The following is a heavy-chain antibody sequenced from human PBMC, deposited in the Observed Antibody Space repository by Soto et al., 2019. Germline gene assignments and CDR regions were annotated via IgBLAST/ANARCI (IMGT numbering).Heavy chain of an antibody. D-gene: IGHD1-26*01. V-gene: IGHV4-39*01. CDR2: IYYSGST. Sequence: QLQLQESGPGLVKPSETLSLTCTVSGGSISSSSYYWGWIRQPPGKGLEWIGSIYYSGSTYYNPSLKSRVTISVDTSKNQFSLKLSSVTAADTAVYYCARRGWDDSALFDYWGQGTLVTVSS. CDR1: GGSISSSSYY. J-gene: IGHJ4*02. CDR3: ARRGWDDSALFDY.